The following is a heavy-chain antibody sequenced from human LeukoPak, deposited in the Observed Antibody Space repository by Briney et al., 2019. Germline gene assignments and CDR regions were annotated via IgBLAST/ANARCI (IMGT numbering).Heavy chain of an antibody. CDR1: GFTFSSYS. CDR3: ARGLKSYSSGYYFDY. J-gene: IGHJ4*02. Sequence: GSLRLSCAASGFTFSSYSMNWIRQPPGKGLEWIGEINHSGSTNYNPSLKSRVTISVDTSKNQFSLKLSSVTAADTAVYYCARGLKSYSSGYYFDYWGQGTLVTVSS. V-gene: IGHV4-34*01. CDR2: INHSGST. D-gene: IGHD3-22*01.